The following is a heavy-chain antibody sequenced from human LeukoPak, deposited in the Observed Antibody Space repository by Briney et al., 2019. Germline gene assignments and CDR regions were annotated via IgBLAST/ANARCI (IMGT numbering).Heavy chain of an antibody. CDR3: ARGTTVTTPGAFDI. J-gene: IGHJ3*02. D-gene: IGHD4-11*01. CDR1: GYIFTGYY. V-gene: IGHV1-2*04. Sequence: ASVKVSCKASGYIFTGYYMHWVRQAPGQGLEWMGWINPNSGGTNYAQKFQGWVTMTRDTSISTAYMELSRLRSDDTAVYYCARGTTVTTPGAFDIWGQGTMVTVSS. CDR2: INPNSGGT.